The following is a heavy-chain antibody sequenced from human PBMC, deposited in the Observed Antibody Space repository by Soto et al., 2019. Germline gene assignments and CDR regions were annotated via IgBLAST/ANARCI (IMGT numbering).Heavy chain of an antibody. Sequence: VQLVESGGGVVQPGRSLRLSCTPSGFPFSSYAMHWVRQGPGKGLEWVAVISNDGSGKHYADSVKGRFTITRDNSIYTLNLQMNSLRTEDTAVYYCVFRSANHFDYWGQGTLVTVSS. CDR2: ISNDGSGK. CDR1: GFPFSSYA. J-gene: IGHJ4*02. V-gene: IGHV3-30-3*01. CDR3: VFRSANHFDY. D-gene: IGHD3-3*01.